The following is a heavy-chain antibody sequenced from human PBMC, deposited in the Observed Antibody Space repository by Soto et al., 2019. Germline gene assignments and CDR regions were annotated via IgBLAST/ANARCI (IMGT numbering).Heavy chain of an antibody. D-gene: IGHD2-8*01. Sequence: QVQLQQSGPGLVKPSQTLSLTCAISGESVSTNSATWDWIRQSPSRGLEWLGRTYYRSKWYHDYAVSVKGRXTXNTXTSNNRLSLQLNSVTPDDTAVYYCARLIGDSWLDSWGQGTLVTVSS. CDR3: ARLIGDSWLDS. CDR1: GESVSTNSAT. V-gene: IGHV6-1*01. CDR2: TYYRSKWYH. J-gene: IGHJ5*01.